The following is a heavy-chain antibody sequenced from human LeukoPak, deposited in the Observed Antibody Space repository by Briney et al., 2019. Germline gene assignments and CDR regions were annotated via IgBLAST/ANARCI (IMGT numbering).Heavy chain of an antibody. Sequence: GRSLRLSCAASGITFSSYGMHWVRQAPGKGLEWVAVISYDGSNKYYADSVKGRFTISRDNSKNTLYLQMNSLRAEDTAVYYCAKDSDYGIDYWGQGTLVTVSS. CDR1: GITFSSYG. J-gene: IGHJ4*02. CDR2: ISYDGSNK. V-gene: IGHV3-30*18. CDR3: AKDSDYGIDY. D-gene: IGHD4-17*01.